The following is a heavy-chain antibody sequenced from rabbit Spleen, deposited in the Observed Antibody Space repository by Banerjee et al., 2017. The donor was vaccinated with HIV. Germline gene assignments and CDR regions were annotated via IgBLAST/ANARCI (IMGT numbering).Heavy chain of an antibody. D-gene: IGHD6-1*01. CDR1: GVSFSVSSY. Sequence: QSLEESGGDLVKPGASLTLTCIASGVSFSVSSYICWVRQAPGKGLEWIACIDTGSSGFTYFASWAKGRFTISKTSSTTVTLQMTSLTAADTATYFCARVGGVGVYGYATLWGPGTLVTVS. CDR2: IDTGSSGFT. J-gene: IGHJ6*01. V-gene: IGHV1S40*01. CDR3: ARVGGVGVYGYATL.